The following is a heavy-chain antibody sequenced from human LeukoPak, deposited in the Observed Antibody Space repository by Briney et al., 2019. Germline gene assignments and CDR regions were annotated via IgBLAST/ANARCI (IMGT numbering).Heavy chain of an antibody. J-gene: IGHJ5*02. V-gene: IGHV1-18*01. CDR1: GYTFTSYG. CDR2: ISAYNGNT. Sequence: ASVKVSCKASGYTFTSYGISWVRQAPGQGLEWMGWISAYNGNTNYAQKLQGRVTMTTDTSTGTAYMELRSLRSDDTAVYYCARACGIWFGEYHENWFDPWGQGTLVTVSS. D-gene: IGHD3-10*01. CDR3: ARACGIWFGEYHENWFDP.